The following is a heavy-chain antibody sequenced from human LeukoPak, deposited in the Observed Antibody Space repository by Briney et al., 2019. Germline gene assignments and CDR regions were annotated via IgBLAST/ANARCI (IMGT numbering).Heavy chain of an antibody. CDR3: ARHYYGDVYYFDF. CDR2: FYYSGTS. D-gene: IGHD3-16*01. V-gene: IGHV4-59*08. Sequence: SETLSLTCTVSGGSISDYYRSRLRQPPGKGLEWIGYFYYSGTSRYNPSLKSRVTFSADTSENQFSLKLTSVTAADTAVYYCARHYYGDVYYFDFWGQGTLVTVSS. CDR1: GGSISDYY. J-gene: IGHJ4*02.